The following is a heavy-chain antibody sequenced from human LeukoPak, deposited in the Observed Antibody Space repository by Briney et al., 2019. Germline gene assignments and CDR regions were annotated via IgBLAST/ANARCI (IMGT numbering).Heavy chain of an antibody. D-gene: IGHD4-17*01. J-gene: IGHJ4*02. V-gene: IGHV3-7*01. CDR1: GFTSSSYW. CDR2: INQDGSEK. Sequence: GGSLRLSCAASGFTSSSYWMSWVRQVPGKGLEWVASINQDGSEKHYVDSVKGRITISRDNAKHSLFRQMNSLTAEDTAVYYCAPSYDYGYYWDYWGPGTMVTVAS. CDR3: APSYDYGYYWDY.